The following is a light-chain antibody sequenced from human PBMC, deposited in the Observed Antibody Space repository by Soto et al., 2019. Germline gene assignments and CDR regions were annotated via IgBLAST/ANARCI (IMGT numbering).Light chain of an antibody. V-gene: IGLV2-14*03. J-gene: IGLJ1*01. CDR1: ISDVGGYNF. Sequence: QSALTQPASVSGSPGQSITLSCTGTISDVGGYNFVSWYQQYPGKAPKLMICDVSNRPSGVSNRFSGSKSGNTASLTISGLQAEDEADYYCSSFTGSNDVFGTGTKLTVL. CDR2: DVS. CDR3: SSFTGSNDV.